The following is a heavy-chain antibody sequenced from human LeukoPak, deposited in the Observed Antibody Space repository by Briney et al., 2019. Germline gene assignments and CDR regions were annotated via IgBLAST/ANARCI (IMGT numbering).Heavy chain of an antibody. Sequence: PGGSLRLSCAASGFSFSSYAMSWVRQAPWKGLEWVSGISGSGGSTYYADSVKGRFSTSRDYSKNTLYLQMNSLRAEDTAVYYCAKDGDYGGWYFDLWGRGTVVTVSS. CDR2: ISGSGGST. J-gene: IGHJ2*01. CDR1: GFSFSSYA. CDR3: AKDGDYGGWYFDL. D-gene: IGHD4-23*01. V-gene: IGHV3-23*01.